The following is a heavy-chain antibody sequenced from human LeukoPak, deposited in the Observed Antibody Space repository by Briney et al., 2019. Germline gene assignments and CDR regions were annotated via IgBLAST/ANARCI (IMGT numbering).Heavy chain of an antibody. CDR1: GGSNSSYY. V-gene: IGHV4-59*01. CDR3: ASVSVTGGYYFDY. Sequence: SETLPLTCTGSGGSNSSYYWSWLRPPPGKGLEGIGYIYYSGSTNYNPSLKSRVTISVDTSKNQFSLKLSSVTAADAAVYYCASVSVTGGYYFDYWGQGTLVTVSS. CDR2: IYYSGST. J-gene: IGHJ4*02. D-gene: IGHD2-8*02.